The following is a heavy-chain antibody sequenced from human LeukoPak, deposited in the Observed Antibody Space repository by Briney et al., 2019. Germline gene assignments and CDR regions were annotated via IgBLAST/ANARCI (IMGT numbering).Heavy chain of an antibody. V-gene: IGHV4-4*02. CDR2: MYLSGTT. CDR3: AALVGRYSSGLYYYYFDY. J-gene: IGHJ4*02. D-gene: IGHD3-22*01. Sequence: PSETLSLTCTVSGDSINSLDLWSWVRQPPGKGLERIGEMYLSGTTHSNPSVKSRVTISIDKSKTQFFLNLSSVTAADTAVYYCAALVGRYSSGLYYYYFDYWGQGTLVTVSS. CDR1: GDSINSLDL.